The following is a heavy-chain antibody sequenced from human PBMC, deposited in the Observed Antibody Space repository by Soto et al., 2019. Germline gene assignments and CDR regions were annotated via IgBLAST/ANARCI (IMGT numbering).Heavy chain of an antibody. CDR1: GYTFTGYY. Sequence: ASVKVSCKASGYTFTGYYMHWVRQAPGQGLEWMGWINPNSGGTNYAQKFQGWVTMTRDTSISTAYMELSRLRSDDTAVYYCARDTSMVRGYFMDVWGQGTTVTVSS. V-gene: IGHV1-2*04. CDR2: INPNSGGT. J-gene: IGHJ6*02. D-gene: IGHD3-10*01. CDR3: ARDTSMVRGYFMDV.